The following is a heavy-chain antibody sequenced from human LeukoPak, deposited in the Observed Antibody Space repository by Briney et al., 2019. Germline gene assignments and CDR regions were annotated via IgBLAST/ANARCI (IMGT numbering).Heavy chain of an antibody. D-gene: IGHD3-10*01. CDR1: GFTFSNYA. Sequence: PGGSLRLSCAASGFTFSNYAMNWVRQAPGKGLEWVSGISGSGDTTYYAESVKGRFTISRDNSKNTLYLQMNSLRADDTAVYYCAKSKGIPYYGSEYHFDYWGQGTLVTVSS. CDR3: AKSKGIPYYGSEYHFDY. J-gene: IGHJ4*02. V-gene: IGHV3-23*01. CDR2: ISGSGDTT.